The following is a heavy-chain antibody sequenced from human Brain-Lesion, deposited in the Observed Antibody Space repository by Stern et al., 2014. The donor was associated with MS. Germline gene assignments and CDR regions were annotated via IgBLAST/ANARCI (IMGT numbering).Heavy chain of an antibody. Sequence: VQLVESGAEVKKPGASVKVSCKASGYTFTGYYMYWVRQAPGHGLEWMGWITPNSGGTHYAQKFQGRVTMTRDTSITTAYMELSRLRSDDTAVYYCARGYYGSGRPQKGMDVWGQGTTVTVSS. J-gene: IGHJ6*02. CDR2: ITPNSGGT. V-gene: IGHV1-2*02. D-gene: IGHD3-10*01. CDR1: GYTFTGYY. CDR3: ARGYYGSGRPQKGMDV.